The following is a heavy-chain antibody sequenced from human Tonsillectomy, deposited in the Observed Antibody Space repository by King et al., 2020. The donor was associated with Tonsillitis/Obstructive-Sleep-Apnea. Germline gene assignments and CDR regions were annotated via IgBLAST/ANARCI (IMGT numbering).Heavy chain of an antibody. V-gene: IGHV3-30*18. D-gene: IGHD3-10*01. CDR1: GFTFSHYG. CDR3: AKDDPSTMVQGVPYYYYGMDV. Sequence: QVQLVESGGGVVQPGRSLRLSCAASGFTFSHYGMHWVRQAPGKGLEWVAIISYDGSTKYYGDSVKGRFTISRDNSKNTLYLQMNSLRTEDTALYYCAKDDPSTMVQGVPYYYYGMDVWGQGTTVTVSS. CDR2: ISYDGSTK. J-gene: IGHJ6*02.